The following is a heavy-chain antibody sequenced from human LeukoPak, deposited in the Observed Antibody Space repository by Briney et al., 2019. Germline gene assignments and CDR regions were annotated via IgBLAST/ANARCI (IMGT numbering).Heavy chain of an antibody. CDR2: INHSGST. CDR3: ARDLEWLYPGGAFDI. CDR1: GGSFSGYY. D-gene: IGHD3-3*01. Sequence: PSETLSLTCAVYGGSFSGYYWSWIRQPPGKGLEWIGEINHSGSTNYNPSPKSRVTISVDTSKNQFSLKLSSVTAADTAVYYCARDLEWLYPGGAFDIWGQGTMVTVSS. V-gene: IGHV4-34*01. J-gene: IGHJ3*02.